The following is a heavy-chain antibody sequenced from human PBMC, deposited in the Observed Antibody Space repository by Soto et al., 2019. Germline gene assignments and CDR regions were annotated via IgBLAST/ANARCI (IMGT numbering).Heavy chain of an antibody. CDR3: ARGRGLLPSYCTNGVCYFNYYYMDV. J-gene: IGHJ6*03. V-gene: IGHV4-34*01. CDR1: GGSFSGYY. CDR2: INHSGST. D-gene: IGHD2-8*01. Sequence: SETLSLTCAVYGGSFSGYYWSWIRQPPGKGLEWIGEINHSGSTNYNPSLKSRVTISVDTSKNQFSLKLSSVTAADTAVYYCARGRGLLPSYCTNGVCYFNYYYMDVWGKGTTVTVSS.